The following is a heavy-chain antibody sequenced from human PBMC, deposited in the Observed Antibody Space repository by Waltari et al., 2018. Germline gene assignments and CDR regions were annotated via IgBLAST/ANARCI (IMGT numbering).Heavy chain of an antibody. CDR1: GGSISSSSYY. D-gene: IGHD2-15*01. J-gene: IGHJ6*03. Sequence: QLQLQESGPGLVKPSETLSLTCTVSGGSISSSSYYWGCIRQPPGKGLEWLGSIYYSGSTYYNPSLKSRVTISVDTSKNQFSLKLSSVTAADTAVYYCARLPGYCSGGSCYSVPYYYYYMDVWGKGTTVTVSS. V-gene: IGHV4-39*01. CDR3: ARLPGYCSGGSCYSVPYYYYYMDV. CDR2: IYYSGST.